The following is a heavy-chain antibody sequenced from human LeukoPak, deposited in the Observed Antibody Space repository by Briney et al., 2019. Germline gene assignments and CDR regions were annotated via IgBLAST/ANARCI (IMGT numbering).Heavy chain of an antibody. CDR3: ASDSGLMGATGAFDI. V-gene: IGHV4-59*01. CDR1: GGSISSYY. J-gene: IGHJ3*02. CDR2: IYYSGGT. Sequence: PQTLSLTCTVSGGSISSYYWSWIRQPPGKGLEWIGYIYYSGGTNYNPSLKSRVTISVNTSKNQFSLKLSSVTAADTAVYYCASDSGLMGATGAFDIWGEGTMVTVSS. D-gene: IGHD1-26*01.